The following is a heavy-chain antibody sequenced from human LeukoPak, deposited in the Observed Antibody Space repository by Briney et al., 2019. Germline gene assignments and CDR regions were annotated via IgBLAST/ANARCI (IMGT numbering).Heavy chain of an antibody. J-gene: IGHJ6*02. CDR3: ARDNADYGLPPYYYYGMDV. CDR2: ISYDGSNK. Sequence: GGSLRLSCAASGFTFSSYAMHWVRQAPGKGLEWVAVISYDGSNKYYADSVKGRFTISRDNSKNTLYLQMNSLRAEDTAVYYCARDNADYGLPPYYYYGMDVWGQGTTVTVSS. V-gene: IGHV3-30-3*01. CDR1: GFTFSSYA. D-gene: IGHD4-17*01.